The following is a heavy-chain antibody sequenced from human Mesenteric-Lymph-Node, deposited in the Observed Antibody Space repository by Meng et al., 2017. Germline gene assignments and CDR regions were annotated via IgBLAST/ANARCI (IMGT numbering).Heavy chain of an antibody. D-gene: IGHD5-24*01. CDR1: GFTFSSYW. Sequence: GESLKISCAASGFTFSSYWMHWVRQAPGKGLGWVSRINSDGSSTSYADSVKGRFTISRDNAKNTLYLQMNSLRAEDTAVYYCARVEMAGYYYYGMDVWGQGTTVTVSS. CDR3: ARVEMAGYYYYGMDV. CDR2: INSDGSST. V-gene: IGHV3-74*01. J-gene: IGHJ6*02.